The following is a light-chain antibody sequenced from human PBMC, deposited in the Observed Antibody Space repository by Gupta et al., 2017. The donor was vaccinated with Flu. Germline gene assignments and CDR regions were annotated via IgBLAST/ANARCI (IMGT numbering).Light chain of an antibody. CDR3: QEYNDRLT. Sequence: EIVMTQSPAILSVSPGERATLSCRASQSVSSKLAWYLQKPGQAPRLLIYDASTRATGTPARFSGSGSGTEFTLTISSLQSEDSALYYCQEYNDRLTFGGGTKVEIK. J-gene: IGKJ4*01. CDR1: QSVSSK. CDR2: DAS. V-gene: IGKV3D-15*01.